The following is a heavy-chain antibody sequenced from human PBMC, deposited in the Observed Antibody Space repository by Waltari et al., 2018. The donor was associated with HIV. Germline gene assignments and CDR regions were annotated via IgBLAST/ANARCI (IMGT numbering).Heavy chain of an antibody. Sequence: EVQLVESGGGVVRPGGSLRLSCVASGFNFDAYGMSWVRQAPGEGLEWVSGINWNGGSTGYADSVKGRFSISRDNAKNSLYLQMNSLRAEDTALYYCARDYGSGSYYNYWGQGTLVTVSS. CDR2: INWNGGST. J-gene: IGHJ4*02. CDR1: GFNFDAYG. D-gene: IGHD3-10*01. V-gene: IGHV3-20*04. CDR3: ARDYGSGSYYNY.